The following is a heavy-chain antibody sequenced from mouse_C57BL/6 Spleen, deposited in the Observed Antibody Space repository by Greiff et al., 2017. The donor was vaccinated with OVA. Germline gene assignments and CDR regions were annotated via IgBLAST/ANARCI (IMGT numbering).Heavy chain of an antibody. CDR2: IDPNSGGT. Sequence: VQLQQSGAELVKPGASVKLSCKASGYTFTSYWMHWVKQRPGRGLEWIGRIDPNSGGTKYNEKFKSKATLTVDKPSRTAYMQLSSLTSEDSAVYYGAIWYYGRTPYAMDYWGQGTSVTVSS. CDR3: AIWYYGRTPYAMDY. V-gene: IGHV1-72*01. J-gene: IGHJ4*01. D-gene: IGHD1-1*01. CDR1: GYTFTSYW.